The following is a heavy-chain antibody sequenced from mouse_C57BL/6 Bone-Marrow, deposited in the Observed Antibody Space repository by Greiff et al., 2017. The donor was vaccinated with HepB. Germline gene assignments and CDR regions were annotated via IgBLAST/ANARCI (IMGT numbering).Heavy chain of an antibody. Sequence: VQLQQSGAELMKPGASVKLSCKATGYTFTGYWIEWVKQRPGHGLEWIGEILPGSGSTNYNEKFKGKATFTADTSSNTAYMQLSSLTTEDSAIYYCARDGATMIGCNYPMDYWGQGNSVTVTS. CDR2: ILPGSGST. CDR3: ARDGATMIGCNYPMDY. V-gene: IGHV1-9*01. J-gene: IGHJ4*01. CDR1: GYTFTGYW. D-gene: IGHD2-4*01.